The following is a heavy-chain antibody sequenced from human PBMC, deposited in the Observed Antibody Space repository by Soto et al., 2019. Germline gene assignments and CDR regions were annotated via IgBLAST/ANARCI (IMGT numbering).Heavy chain of an antibody. J-gene: IGHJ4*02. CDR2: IWYDGSRK. CDR3: ARDQLDRLKPRETRYFDL. CDR1: GFTFSSYG. V-gene: IGHV3-33*01. D-gene: IGHD3-3*01. Sequence: QVQLVESGGGVVQPGTSLRLSCAASGFTFSSYGMHWVRQTPGKGLEWVAVIWYDGSRKFYADSVKGRFTISRDNSNLYLHMSSLGADDTAVYFCARDQLDRLKPRETRYFDLWGQGTLVTVSS.